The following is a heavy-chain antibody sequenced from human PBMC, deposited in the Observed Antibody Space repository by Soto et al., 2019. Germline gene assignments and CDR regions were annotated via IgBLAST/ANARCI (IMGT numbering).Heavy chain of an antibody. CDR3: AKGGVPAN. Sequence: GGSLRLSCAASGFTFSAYVLTWVRQAPGKGLEWVSAVTGGGGTYYADSVKGRFTSSRDNSKNTLYLLMNSLRAEDTAVYYCAKGGVPANWGQGTLVTVSS. J-gene: IGHJ4*02. CDR1: GFTFSAYV. CDR2: VTGGGGT. V-gene: IGHV3-23*01. D-gene: IGHD3-10*01.